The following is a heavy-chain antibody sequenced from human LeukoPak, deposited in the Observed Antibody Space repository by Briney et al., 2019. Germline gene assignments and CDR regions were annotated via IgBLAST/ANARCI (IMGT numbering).Heavy chain of an antibody. CDR1: GFTFSSYA. CDR3: AKDRGSGSYYQERPFDY. Sequence: PGGSLRLSCAASGFTFSSYAMSWVRQAPGKGLEWVSAISGSGGSTYCADSVKGRFTISRDNSKNTLYLQMNSLRAEDTAVYYCAKDRGSGSYYQERPFDYWGQGTLVTVSS. CDR2: ISGSGGST. V-gene: IGHV3-23*01. D-gene: IGHD3-10*01. J-gene: IGHJ4*02.